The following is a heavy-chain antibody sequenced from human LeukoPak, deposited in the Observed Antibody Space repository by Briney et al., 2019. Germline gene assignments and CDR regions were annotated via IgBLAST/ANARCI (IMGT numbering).Heavy chain of an antibody. CDR3: AREGDYSDYLRWVYFDL. Sequence: SETLSLTCTVSGGSVSSGSYYWSWIRQPPGKGLEWIGYIYYSGSTNYNPSLKSRVTISVDTSKNQFSLKLSSVTAADTAVYYCAREGDYSDYLRWVYFDLWGRGTLVTVSS. J-gene: IGHJ2*01. CDR1: GGSVSSGSYY. D-gene: IGHD4-11*01. V-gene: IGHV4-61*01. CDR2: IYYSGST.